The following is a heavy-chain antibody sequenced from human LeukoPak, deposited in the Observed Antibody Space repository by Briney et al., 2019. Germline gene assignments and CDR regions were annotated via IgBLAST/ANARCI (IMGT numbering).Heavy chain of an antibody. CDR3: ARKSVAATPRDIVYQYSYMDV. CDR1: GYTFTSYA. J-gene: IGHJ6*03. V-gene: IGHV7-4-1*02. Sequence: ASVKVSCKSSGYTFTSYAMNWARQAPGQGLEWMGWISTNTGNPTYAQGFTGRVVFSLDTSFSTAYLQISSLKAEDTAVYYCARKSVAATPRDIVYQYSYMDVWGKGTTVTVSS. CDR2: ISTNTGNP. D-gene: IGHD2-15*01.